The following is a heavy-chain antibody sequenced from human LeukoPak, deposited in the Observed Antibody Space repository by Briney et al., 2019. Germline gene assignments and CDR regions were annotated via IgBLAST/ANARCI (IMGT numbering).Heavy chain of an antibody. Sequence: GGSLRLSCAASGFIFSIYGMHWVRQAPGKGLEWVAVIWNDGSNKYYADSVKGRVTISRDNSKNTLYLQMNSLRAEDTAVYYCAREQGGPYCSGGSCYSWSAFDIWGQGTMVTVSS. J-gene: IGHJ3*02. D-gene: IGHD2-15*01. CDR1: GFIFSIYG. CDR2: IWNDGSNK. V-gene: IGHV3-33*01. CDR3: AREQGGPYCSGGSCYSWSAFDI.